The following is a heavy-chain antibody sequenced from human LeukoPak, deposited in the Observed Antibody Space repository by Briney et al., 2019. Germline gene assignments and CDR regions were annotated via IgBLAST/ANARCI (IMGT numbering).Heavy chain of an antibody. V-gene: IGHV4-59*01. Sequence: PPETLSLTCTVSGGSISSYYWSWIRQPPGKGLEWIGYIYYSGSTNYNPSLKSRVTISVDTSKNQFSLKLSSVTAADTAVYYCARGIAARRYYYYYGMDVWGQGTTVTVSS. CDR3: ARGIAARRYYYYYGMDV. CDR1: GGSISSYY. D-gene: IGHD6-6*01. J-gene: IGHJ6*02. CDR2: IYYSGST.